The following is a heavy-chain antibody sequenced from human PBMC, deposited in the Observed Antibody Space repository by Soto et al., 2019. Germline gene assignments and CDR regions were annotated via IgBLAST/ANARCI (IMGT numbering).Heavy chain of an antibody. CDR1: GGTFSSYT. J-gene: IGHJ4*02. CDR3: ARDPYSSSWYVGFDY. V-gene: IGHV1-69*04. D-gene: IGHD6-13*01. Sequence: SVKVSCKASGGTFSSYTISWVRQAPGQGLEWMGRIIPILGIANYARKFQGRVTITADKSTSTAYMELSSLRSEDTAVYYCARDPYSSSWYVGFDYWGQGTLVTVSS. CDR2: IIPILGIA.